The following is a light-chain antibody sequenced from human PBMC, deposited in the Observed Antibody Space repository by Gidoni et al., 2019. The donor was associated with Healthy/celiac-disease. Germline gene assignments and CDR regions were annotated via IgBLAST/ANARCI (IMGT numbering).Light chain of an antibody. V-gene: IGLV3-1*01. CDR1: KLGDKY. Sequence: SYELTQPPSGSVAPGQTASITCSGDKLGDKYACWYQQKPGQSPVLVIYQDSKRPSGIPERVSGSSSGNTATLTISGTPALDEADYYCQAWDSRTVVFGGGTQLPVL. J-gene: IGLJ2*01. CDR3: QAWDSRTVV. CDR2: QDS.